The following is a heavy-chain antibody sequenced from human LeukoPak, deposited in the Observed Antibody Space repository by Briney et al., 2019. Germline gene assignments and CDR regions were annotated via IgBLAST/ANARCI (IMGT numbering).Heavy chain of an antibody. CDR1: GGSISGYY. V-gene: IGHV4-59*01. Sequence: SETLSLTCTVSGGSISGYYWSWIRQPPGKGLEWIGYIYYSGSTNYNPSLKSRVTISVDTSKNQFSLKLSSVTAADTAVYYCARVGGYDSSGYPDYWGQGTLVTVSS. CDR2: IYYSGST. CDR3: ARVGGYDSSGYPDY. J-gene: IGHJ4*02. D-gene: IGHD3-22*01.